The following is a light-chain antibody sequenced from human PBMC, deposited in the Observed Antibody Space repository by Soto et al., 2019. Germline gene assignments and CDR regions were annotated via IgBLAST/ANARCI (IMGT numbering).Light chain of an antibody. Sequence: EIVLTQSPATLSLSPGERATLSCGASQSVSSSYLAWYQQKPGLAPRLLIYDASSRATGIPDRFSGSGSGTDFTLTISRLEPEDFAFYYCQQRSNWPPFTFGPGTKVDIK. V-gene: IGKV3D-20*02. J-gene: IGKJ3*01. CDR3: QQRSNWPPFT. CDR1: QSVSSSY. CDR2: DAS.